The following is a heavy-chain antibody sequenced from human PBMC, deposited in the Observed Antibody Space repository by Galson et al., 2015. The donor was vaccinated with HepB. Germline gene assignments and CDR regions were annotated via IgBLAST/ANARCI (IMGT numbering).Heavy chain of an antibody. V-gene: IGHV4-59*12. CDR2: IYYSGST. D-gene: IGHD3-16*02. CDR1: GGSISSYY. J-gene: IGHJ4*02. CDR3: ARGAVLYDY. Sequence: SETLSLTCTVSGGSISSYYWSWVRQPPGKGLEWIGYIYYSGSTNYNPSLKSRVTMSVDTSKNQFSLKLSSVTAADTAVYYCARGAVLYDYWGQGTLVTVSS.